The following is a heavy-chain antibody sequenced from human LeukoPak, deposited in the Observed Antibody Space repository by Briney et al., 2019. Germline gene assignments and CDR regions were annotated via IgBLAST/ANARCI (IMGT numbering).Heavy chain of an antibody. CDR1: GGSISSYY. Sequence: SETLSLTCTVSGGSISSYYWSWTRQPPGKGLKWIGYIFHSGSTNYNPSLKSRVTISVDTSKNQFSLRMSSMTAADTAVYYCARATSPFYTDFDYWGQGTLVTVSS. V-gene: IGHV4-59*01. CDR3: ARATSPFYTDFDY. J-gene: IGHJ4*02. D-gene: IGHD1-1*01. CDR2: IFHSGST.